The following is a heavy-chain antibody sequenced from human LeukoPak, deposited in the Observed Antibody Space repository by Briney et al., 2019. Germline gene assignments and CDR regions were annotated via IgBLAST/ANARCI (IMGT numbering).Heavy chain of an antibody. Sequence: SETLSLTCAVYGRSFNGYYWSWIRQPPGKRLEWIREINHSGSTNYNPSLKSRVTISVDTSKNQFSLKLSSVTAADTAVYYCARDGGCDSSGYHLLGLYYYGMDVWGQGTTVTVSS. J-gene: IGHJ6*02. CDR3: ARDGGCDSSGYHLLGLYYYGMDV. CDR2: INHSGST. CDR1: GRSFNGYY. V-gene: IGHV4-34*01. D-gene: IGHD3-22*01.